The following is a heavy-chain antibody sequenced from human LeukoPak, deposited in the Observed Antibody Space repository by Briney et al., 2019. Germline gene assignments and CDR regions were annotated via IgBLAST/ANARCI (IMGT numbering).Heavy chain of an antibody. CDR1: GGSFSGYY. J-gene: IGHJ4*02. V-gene: IGHV4-34*01. CDR3: ARGLIAAAALYYFDY. CDR2: INHSGST. D-gene: IGHD6-13*01. Sequence: SETLSLTCAVYGGSFSGYYWSWIRQPPGKGLEWIGEINHSGSTYYNPSLKSRVTISVDTSKNQFSLKLSSVTAADTAVYYCARGLIAAAALYYFDYWGQGTLVTVSS.